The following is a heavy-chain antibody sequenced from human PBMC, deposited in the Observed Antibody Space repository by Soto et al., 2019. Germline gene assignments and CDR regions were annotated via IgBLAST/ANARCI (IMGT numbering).Heavy chain of an antibody. D-gene: IGHD2-15*01. CDR3: ARLGLFDCSGGSCYSGDYYYYMDV. Sequence: GESLKISCKGSGYSFTSYWIGWVRQMPGKGLEWMGIIYPGDSDTRYSPSFQGQVTISADKSISTAYLQWSSLKASDTAMYYCARLGLFDCSGGSCYSGDYYYYMDVWGKGTTVTVSS. CDR2: IYPGDSDT. J-gene: IGHJ6*03. V-gene: IGHV5-51*01. CDR1: GYSFTSYW.